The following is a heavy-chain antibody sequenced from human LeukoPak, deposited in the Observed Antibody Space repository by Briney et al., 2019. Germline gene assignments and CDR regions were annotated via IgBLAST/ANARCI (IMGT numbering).Heavy chain of an antibody. V-gene: IGHV5-51*01. CDR1: GYSFTSYW. D-gene: IGHD3-22*01. CDR3: ARRYYYDSSGLGSFDY. J-gene: IGHJ4*02. CDR2: IYPGDSDT. Sequence: GESLKISCKGPGYSFTSYWIGWVRQMPGKGLEWMGIIYPGDSDTRYSPSFQGQVTISADKSISTAYLQWSSLKASDTAMYYCARRYYYDSSGLGSFDYWGQGTLVTVSS.